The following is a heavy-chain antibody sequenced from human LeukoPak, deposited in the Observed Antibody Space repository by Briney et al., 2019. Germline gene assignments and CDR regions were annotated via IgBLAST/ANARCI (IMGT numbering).Heavy chain of an antibody. CDR1: SGSISSYY. D-gene: IGHD3-22*01. V-gene: IGHV4-59*01. CDR3: ARGPTYYDSIGYPTYYFDY. J-gene: IGHJ4*02. Sequence: PSETLSLTCTVSSGSISSYYWSWIRQPPGKGLEWIGYICDSGSTNYNPSLKSRVTISVDTSKKQFSLKLTSVTAADTAVYYCARGPTYYDSIGYPTYYFDYWGQGTLVTVSS. CDR2: ICDSGST.